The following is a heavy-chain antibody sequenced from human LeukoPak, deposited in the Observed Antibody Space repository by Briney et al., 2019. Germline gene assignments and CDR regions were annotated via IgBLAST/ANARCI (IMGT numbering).Heavy chain of an antibody. CDR3: VRGVSISSSWYNDL. D-gene: IGHD6-13*01. Sequence: GGSLRLSCAASGFTFSDSYMSWIRQAPGKGLEWISYISRGGSTTYYADSVKGRFTISRDNTKNSLYLQMNSLRAEDTAVYYCVRGVSISSSWYNDLWGQGTMVTVSS. CDR1: GFTFSDSY. J-gene: IGHJ3*01. V-gene: IGHV3-11*01. CDR2: ISRGGSTT.